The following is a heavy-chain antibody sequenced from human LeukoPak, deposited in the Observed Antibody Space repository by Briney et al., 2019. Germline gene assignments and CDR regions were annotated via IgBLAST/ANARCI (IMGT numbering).Heavy chain of an antibody. Sequence: GGSLRLSCAASGFTFSSYAMSWVRQAPGKGLEWVSAISGSGGSTYYADSVKGRFTISRDNSKNTLYLQMNSLRAEDTAVYYCAKDFCGTTSCYTYYYYYYMDVWGKGTTVTVSS. CDR1: GFTFSSYA. D-gene: IGHD2-2*01. CDR2: ISGSGGST. CDR3: AKDFCGTTSCYTYYYYYYMDV. J-gene: IGHJ6*03. V-gene: IGHV3-23*01.